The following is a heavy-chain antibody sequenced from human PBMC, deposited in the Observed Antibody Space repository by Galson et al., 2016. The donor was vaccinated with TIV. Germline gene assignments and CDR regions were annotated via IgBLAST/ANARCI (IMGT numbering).Heavy chain of an antibody. V-gene: IGHV3-23*01. D-gene: IGHD2-21*02. J-gene: IGHJ4*02. CDR1: GFSFIQYA. CDR3: SRVRGYCGGDCTNGYFDY. CDR2: ITAGGETR. Sequence: SLRLSCAASGFSFIQYAMTWVRQAPGKGLGRVSGITAGGETRDYADSVKGRVTISRDNSKTTFFLQMTRLRAEDTAVYYCSRVRGYCGGDCTNGYFDYWGQGTLVAVSS.